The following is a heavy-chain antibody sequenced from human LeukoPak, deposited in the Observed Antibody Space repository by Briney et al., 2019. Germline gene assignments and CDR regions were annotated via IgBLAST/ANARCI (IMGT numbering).Heavy chain of an antibody. CDR2: IYYSGST. CDR1: GGSISSYY. D-gene: IGHD1-14*01. J-gene: IGHJ5*02. CDR3: TRHIIWAPNQRFDP. V-gene: IGHV4-59*08. Sequence: PSETLSLTCTVSGGSISSYYWSWIRQPPGKGLEWIGYIYYSGSTNYNPSLKSRVTISVDTSKNQFSLKLSSVTAADTAVYYCTRHIIWAPNQRFDPWGQGTLVTVSS.